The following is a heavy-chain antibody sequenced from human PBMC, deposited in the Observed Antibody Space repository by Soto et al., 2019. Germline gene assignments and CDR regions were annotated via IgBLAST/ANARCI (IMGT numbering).Heavy chain of an antibody. Sequence: EVQLVESGGGLVQPGGSLRLSCAASGFTFSSYWMHWVRQAPGKGLVWVSRINSDGSSTSYADSVKGRFTISRDNAKNALSLQMNSLRAEDTAVYYCAREGYSYGYYYYGMDVWGQGTTVTVSS. CDR3: AREGYSYGYYYYGMDV. J-gene: IGHJ6*02. D-gene: IGHD5-18*01. CDR1: GFTFSSYW. CDR2: INSDGSST. V-gene: IGHV3-74*01.